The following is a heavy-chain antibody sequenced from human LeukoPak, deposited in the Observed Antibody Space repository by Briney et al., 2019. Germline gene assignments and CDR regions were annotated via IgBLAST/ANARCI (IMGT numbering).Heavy chain of an antibody. CDR3: AQQYYMDG. V-gene: IGHV3-23*01. Sequence: GGSLRLSCAASGFTFSSYAMSWVRKAPGKGLEWVSAISGSGGSTYYADSVKGRFTISRDNSTNPLYLQMNSRRAEATAVYYCAQQYYMDGWDKGIPVTVSS. CDR1: GFTFSSYA. CDR2: ISGSGGST. J-gene: IGHJ6*03.